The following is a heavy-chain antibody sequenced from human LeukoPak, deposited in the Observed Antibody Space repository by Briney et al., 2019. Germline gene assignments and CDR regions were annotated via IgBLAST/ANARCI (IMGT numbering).Heavy chain of an antibody. CDR3: AKDGNYCIINPCYKYFAS. CDR2: ISSSGSNT. V-gene: IGHV3-23*01. Sequence: PGGSLRLSCAASEFTYGMNWVRQAPGKGLECVSAISSSGSNTYYADSVKGRFTISRDNSKNTLYLQMNSLRAEDTAVYYCAKDGNYCIINPCYKYFASWGQGPLVTAPS. CDR1: EFTYG. J-gene: IGHJ1*01. D-gene: IGHD2-2*02.